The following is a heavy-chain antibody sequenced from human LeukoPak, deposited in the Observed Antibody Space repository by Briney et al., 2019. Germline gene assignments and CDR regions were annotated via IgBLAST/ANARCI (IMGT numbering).Heavy chain of an antibody. V-gene: IGHV4-39*02. CDR3: AKDLAVATDSPYCFDS. J-gene: IGHJ4*02. Sequence: SETLSLTCTVSGGSISSTMYYWGWIRQPPGKGLEWIGYIYYSGITYYNPSLKSRVSISVDTFNNQFSLKLSSVTAADTAVYYCAKDLAVATDSPYCFDSWGQGSLVTVSS. D-gene: IGHD5-12*01. CDR1: GGSISSTMYY. CDR2: IYYSGIT.